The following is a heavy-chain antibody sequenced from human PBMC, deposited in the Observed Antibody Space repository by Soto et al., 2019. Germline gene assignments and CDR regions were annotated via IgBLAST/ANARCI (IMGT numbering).Heavy chain of an antibody. CDR2: ISGSGGST. V-gene: IGHV3-23*01. J-gene: IGHJ4*02. CDR3: AKDPPLQAMVPSGTLDY. CDR1: GFTFSSYA. Sequence: GGSLRLSCAASGFTFSSYAMSWVRQAPGKGLEWVSAISGSGGSTYYADSVKGRFTISRDNSKNTLYLQMNSLRAEDTAVYYCAKDPPLQAMVPSGTLDYWGQGTLVTVSS. D-gene: IGHD5-18*01.